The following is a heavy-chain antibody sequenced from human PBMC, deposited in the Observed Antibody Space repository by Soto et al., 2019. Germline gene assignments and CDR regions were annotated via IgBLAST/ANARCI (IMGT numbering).Heavy chain of an antibody. J-gene: IGHJ6*02. CDR3: ASSRYCISTSCHPSSFGYYYYGMDV. D-gene: IGHD2-2*01. CDR2: MNPNSGNT. V-gene: IGHV1-8*01. Sequence: GASVKVSCKASGYTFPSYDINWVRQATGQGLEWMGWMNPNSGNTGYAQKFQGRVTMTRNTSISTAYMELSSLRSEDTAVYYCASSRYCISTSCHPSSFGYYYYGMDVWGQGTTVTVSS. CDR1: GYTFPSYD.